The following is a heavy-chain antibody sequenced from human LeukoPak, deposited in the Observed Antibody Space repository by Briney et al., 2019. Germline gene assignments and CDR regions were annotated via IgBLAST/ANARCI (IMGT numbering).Heavy chain of an antibody. V-gene: IGHV3-30*18. Sequence: SGRSLRLSCVASGFTFNTYGMHWVRQAPGKGLEWVAVISYDGSNKYYAGSVKGRFTISRDDSKNTLFLQMTTLRAEDTAVYYCAKVDYSGSGSPVWGQGTLVTVSS. CDR1: GFTFNTYG. D-gene: IGHD3-10*01. CDR2: ISYDGSNK. J-gene: IGHJ4*02. CDR3: AKVDYSGSGSPV.